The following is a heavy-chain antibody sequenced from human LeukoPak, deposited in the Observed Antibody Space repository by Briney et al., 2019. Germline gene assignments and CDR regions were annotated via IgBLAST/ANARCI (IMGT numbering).Heavy chain of an antibody. CDR2: IYHSGST. Sequence: PSETLSLTCTVSGYSISSGYYWGWIRQPPGKGLEWIGSIYHSGSTYYNPSLKSRVTISVDTSKNQFSLKLSSVTAADTAVYYCAREWYCSSTSCYGFDPWGQGTLVTVSS. CDR1: GYSISSGYY. D-gene: IGHD2-2*01. CDR3: AREWYCSSTSCYGFDP. V-gene: IGHV4-38-2*02. J-gene: IGHJ5*02.